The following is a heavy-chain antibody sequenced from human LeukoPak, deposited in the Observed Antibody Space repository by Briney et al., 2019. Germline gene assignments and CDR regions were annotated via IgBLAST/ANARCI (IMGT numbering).Heavy chain of an antibody. CDR3: AKSPGGYFDL. CDR2: MNGDGSST. D-gene: IGHD3-10*01. V-gene: IGHV3-74*03. CDR1: GFTFSSNW. J-gene: IGHJ2*01. Sequence: GGSLRLSCAASGFTFSSNWMHWVRQAPGKGLVWDSRMNGDGSSTKYADSVEGRFTISRDNGKNTLYLQMNSLRVEDTAVYYCAKSPGGYFDLWGRGTLVTVSS.